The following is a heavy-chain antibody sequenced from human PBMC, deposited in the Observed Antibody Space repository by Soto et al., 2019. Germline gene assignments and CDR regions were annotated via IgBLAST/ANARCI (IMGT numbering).Heavy chain of an antibody. D-gene: IGHD7-27*01. Sequence: GGALRLSCAASGFTCSSYAMSWVRQAPGKGLEWVSAISGSGGSTYYADSVKGRFTISRDNSKNTLYLQMNSLRAEDTAVYYCAKPPGPNWGFDYFDYWGQGTLVTVSS. CDR1: GFTCSSYA. CDR3: AKPPGPNWGFDYFDY. CDR2: ISGSGGST. J-gene: IGHJ4*02. V-gene: IGHV3-23*01.